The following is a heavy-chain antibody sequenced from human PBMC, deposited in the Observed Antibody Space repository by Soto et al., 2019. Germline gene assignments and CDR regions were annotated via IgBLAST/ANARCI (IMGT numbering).Heavy chain of an antibody. CDR2: IYYSGST. D-gene: IGHD1-26*01. CDR3: ASSRSVGAPGFAFDI. J-gene: IGHJ3*02. V-gene: IGHV4-39*01. Sequence: PSETLSLTCTVSGGSISSSSYYWGWIRQPPGKGLEWIGSIYYSGSTYYNPSLKSRVTISVDTSKNQFSLKLSSVTAADTAVYYCASSRSVGAPGFAFDIWGQGTMVTVSS. CDR1: GGSISSSSYY.